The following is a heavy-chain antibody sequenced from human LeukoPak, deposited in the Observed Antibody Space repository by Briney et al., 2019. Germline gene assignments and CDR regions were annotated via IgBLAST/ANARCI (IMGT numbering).Heavy chain of an antibody. J-gene: IGHJ4*02. CDR3: AKDFSSSWLYYFDY. D-gene: IGHD6-13*01. V-gene: IGHV3-23*01. CDR1: GFTFSSYA. Sequence: PGGSLRLSCAASGFTFSSYAMSWVRQAPGKGLEWVSAISGSGGSTYYADSVKGRFTISRGNSKNTLYLQMNSLRAEDTAVYYCAKDFSSSWLYYFDYWGQGTLVTVSS. CDR2: ISGSGGST.